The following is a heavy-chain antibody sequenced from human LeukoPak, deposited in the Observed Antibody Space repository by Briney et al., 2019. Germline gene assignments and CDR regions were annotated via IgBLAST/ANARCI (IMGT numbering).Heavy chain of an antibody. V-gene: IGHV4-39*07. CDR1: GGSISSSSYY. J-gene: IGHJ4*02. CDR3: ARSQNPDRIDY. CDR2: INHSGST. Sequence: SETLSLTCTVSGGSISSSSYYWGWIRQPPGKGLEWIGEINHSGSTNYNPSLKSRVTISVDTSKNQFSLKLSSVTAADTAVYYCARSQNPDRIDYWGQGTLVTVSS.